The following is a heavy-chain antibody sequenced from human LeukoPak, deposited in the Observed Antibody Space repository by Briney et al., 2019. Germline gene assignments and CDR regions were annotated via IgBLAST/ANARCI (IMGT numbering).Heavy chain of an antibody. CDR3: ARVSESGNSDY. Sequence: GGSLRLPCAASGFTFSSYAMHWVRQAPGKGLEWVAVISYDGSNKYYADSVKGRFTISRDTSNNMLYLQMNSLRAEDTAVYYCARVSESGNSDYWGQGTLVTVSS. CDR1: GFTFSSYA. J-gene: IGHJ4*02. V-gene: IGHV3-30-3*01. D-gene: IGHD4-23*01. CDR2: ISYDGSNK.